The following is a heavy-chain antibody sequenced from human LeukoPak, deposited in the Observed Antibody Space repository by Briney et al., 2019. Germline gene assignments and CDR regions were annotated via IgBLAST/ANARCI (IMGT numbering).Heavy chain of an antibody. D-gene: IGHD4-17*01. CDR3: ASTHDYGDYGLGNYYGMDV. CDR1: GYTFTSYA. Sequence: ASVKVSCKASGYTFTSYAMHWVRQAPGQRLEWMGWINAGNGNTKYSQKFQGRVTITRDTSASTAYMELSSLRSEDTAVYYCASTHDYGDYGLGNYYGMDVWGQGTTVTVSS. CDR2: INAGNGNT. V-gene: IGHV1-3*01. J-gene: IGHJ6*02.